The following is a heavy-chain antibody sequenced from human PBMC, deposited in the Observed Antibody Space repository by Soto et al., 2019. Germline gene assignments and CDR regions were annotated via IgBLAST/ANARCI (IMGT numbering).Heavy chain of an antibody. Sequence: GGSLRLSCAASGFTFSSYWMHWVRQAPGKGLVWVSRINSDGSNPTYADSVKGRFTISRDNGMNTLYLQMNSLRAEDTAVYYCGRDHCTTTSCYTVWFDPWGQGTPVTVS. V-gene: IGHV3-74*01. CDR3: GRDHCTTTSCYTVWFDP. J-gene: IGHJ5*02. D-gene: IGHD2-2*02. CDR1: GFTFSSYW. CDR2: INSDGSNP.